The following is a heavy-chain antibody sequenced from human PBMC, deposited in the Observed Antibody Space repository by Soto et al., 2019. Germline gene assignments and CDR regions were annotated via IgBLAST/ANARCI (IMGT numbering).Heavy chain of an antibody. J-gene: IGHJ5*02. Sequence: SATPSLTRCFSDGSVNSSRYFLGWVRPPPGKGLEWIGSIYYSGSTYYNPSLRSRVTISVDTSKNQFSLKLSSVTAADTAVFYCARHYSSGSRNWFDPWGHGTLVTVSS. CDR1: DGSVNSSRYF. V-gene: IGHV4-39*01. CDR2: IYYSGST. D-gene: IGHD6-19*01. CDR3: ARHYSSGSRNWFDP.